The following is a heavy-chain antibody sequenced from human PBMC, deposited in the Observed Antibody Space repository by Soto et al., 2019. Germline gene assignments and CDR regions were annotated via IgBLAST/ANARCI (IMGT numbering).Heavy chain of an antibody. CDR3: ATELRKQIVVVTLVAFDI. CDR2: INPSGGSP. J-gene: IGHJ3*02. CDR1: GYTFTSYC. Sequence: SVKVSCKASGYTFTSYCMHWVRQAPGQGLEWMGVINPSGGSPSYAQQFQGKVTIPRDTSTSTGYMELSSLRSEDTAVYYCATELRKQIVVVTLVAFDIWGQGTMVTVSS. D-gene: IGHD3-22*01. V-gene: IGHV1-46*01.